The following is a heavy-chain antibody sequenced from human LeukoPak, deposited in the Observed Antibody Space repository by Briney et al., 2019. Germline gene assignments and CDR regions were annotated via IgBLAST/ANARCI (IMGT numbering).Heavy chain of an antibody. V-gene: IGHV3-11*01. CDR2: ISSSGSTI. D-gene: IGHD6-13*01. CDR3: ARLRSWYEAYFDY. Sequence: PGGSLRLSCAASGFTFSDYYMSWIRQAPGKGLEWVSYISSSGSTIYYADSVKGRFTISRDNAKNSLYLQMNSLRAEDTAVYYCARLRSWYEAYFDYWGQGTLVTVSS. J-gene: IGHJ4*02. CDR1: GFTFSDYY.